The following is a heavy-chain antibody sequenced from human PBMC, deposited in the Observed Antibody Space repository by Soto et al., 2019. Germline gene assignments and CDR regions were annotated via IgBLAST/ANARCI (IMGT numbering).Heavy chain of an antibody. CDR1: GFTFSGSA. D-gene: IGHD6-19*01. J-gene: IGHJ4*02. Sequence: EVQLVESGGGLVQPGGSLKLSCAASGFTFSGSAMHWVRQASGKGLEWVGRIRSKANSYATAYAASVKGRFTISRDDSKNTAYLQMNSLKTEDTAVYYCTTYSSGWYYLSSWGQGTLVTVSS. V-gene: IGHV3-73*01. CDR2: IRSKANSYAT. CDR3: TTYSSGWYYLSS.